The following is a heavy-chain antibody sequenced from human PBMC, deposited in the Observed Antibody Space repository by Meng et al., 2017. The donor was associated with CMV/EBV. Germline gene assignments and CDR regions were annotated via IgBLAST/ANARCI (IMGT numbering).Heavy chain of an antibody. CDR2: ISYDGSNK. Sequence: GGSLRLSCAASGFTFSSYSIHWVRQAPGKGLEWVALISYDGSNKYYADSVKGRFTISRDNSKNTLYLQMNSLGAEDTAVYYCARDRTLRFLEWLNTHFDYWGQGTLVTVSS. V-gene: IGHV3-30-3*01. CDR3: ARDRTLRFLEWLNTHFDY. J-gene: IGHJ4*02. D-gene: IGHD3-3*01. CDR1: GFTFSSYS.